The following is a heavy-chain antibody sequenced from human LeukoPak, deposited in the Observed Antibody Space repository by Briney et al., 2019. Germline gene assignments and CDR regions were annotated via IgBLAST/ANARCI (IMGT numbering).Heavy chain of an antibody. Sequence: PSETPSLTCTVSGGSISSGSYYWSWIRQPPGKGLEWIGYISYSGSTNYNPSLKSRVTISVDTSKNQFSLKLSSVTAADTAVYYCARYVWGSYPTFEDYWGQGTLVTVSS. CDR1: GGSISSGSYY. CDR3: ARYVWGSYPTFEDY. D-gene: IGHD3-16*02. V-gene: IGHV4-61*01. CDR2: ISYSGST. J-gene: IGHJ4*02.